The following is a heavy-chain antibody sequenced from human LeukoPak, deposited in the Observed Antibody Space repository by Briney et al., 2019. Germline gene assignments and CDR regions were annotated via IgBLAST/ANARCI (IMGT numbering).Heavy chain of an antibody. CDR3: ARVTDDYGGNSLDY. Sequence: GESLKISCKGSGYNFTTYWIGWGRQMPGKGLEWMGIIHPGDSNLRYSPSFQSQGTFSVDKSISPASLQWSSLKASDPAMYYCARVTDDYGGNSLDYWGQGTLVTVSS. CDR2: IHPGDSNL. V-gene: IGHV5-51*01. D-gene: IGHD4-23*01. J-gene: IGHJ4*02. CDR1: GYNFTTYW.